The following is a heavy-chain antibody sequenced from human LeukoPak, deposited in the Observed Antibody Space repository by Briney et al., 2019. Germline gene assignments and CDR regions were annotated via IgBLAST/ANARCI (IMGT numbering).Heavy chain of an antibody. CDR2: IYPGDSHT. V-gene: IGHV5-51*01. CDR3: AKPVLDTYGLR. J-gene: IGHJ4*02. CDR1: GYSFTSYR. D-gene: IGHD5-18*01. Sequence: GESLKISCKGSGYSFTSYRIGWVRQMPGKGLEWMGTIYPGDSHTSYSPSFQGQVTISADKSINTAYLEWRGLKASDTAMYYCAKPVLDTYGLRWGQGTLVTVSS.